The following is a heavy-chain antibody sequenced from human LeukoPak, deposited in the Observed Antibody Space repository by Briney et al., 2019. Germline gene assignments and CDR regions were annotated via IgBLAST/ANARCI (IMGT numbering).Heavy chain of an antibody. V-gene: IGHV3-74*01. Sequence: PGGSLRLSCGASGFTFGTYWMHWVRQAPGKGLVWVSGINSDGGTTTYADSVKGRFTISRDNAKNTLYLQMNSLRAEDTALYYCARDVKAVITHWGQGTLVTVSS. CDR2: INSDGGTT. CDR1: GFTFGTYW. J-gene: IGHJ4*02. D-gene: IGHD4-11*01. CDR3: ARDVKAVITH.